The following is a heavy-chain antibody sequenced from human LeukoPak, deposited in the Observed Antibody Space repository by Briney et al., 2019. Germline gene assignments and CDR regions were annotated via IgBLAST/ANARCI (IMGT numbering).Heavy chain of an antibody. D-gene: IGHD2-15*01. V-gene: IGHV3-23*01. Sequence: GGSLRLSCAASGFTFTDYAMSWVRQAPGKGLEWVSGINDIGSRTYYADSVKGRFTISRDNSKNRLYLQMNSLRAEDAALYYCTKGYCSVSTCLEPYYGMDVWGLGTTVTVSS. CDR3: TKGYCSVSTCLEPYYGMDV. J-gene: IGHJ6*02. CDR1: GFTFTDYA. CDR2: INDIGSRT.